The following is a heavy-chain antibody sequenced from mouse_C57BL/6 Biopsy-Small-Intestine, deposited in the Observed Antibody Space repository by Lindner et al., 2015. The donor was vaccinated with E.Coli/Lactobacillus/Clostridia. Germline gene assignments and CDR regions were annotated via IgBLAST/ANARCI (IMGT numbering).Heavy chain of an antibody. CDR3: ARGTGTITGVIDY. Sequence: SVKVSCKASGYTFTSSYFHWVRQAPGQGLQWMGMINPRDGSTTYTQKFQGRVTMTRDTSTNTVYTELSSLNSEDTAVYYCARGTGTITGVIDYWGQGTLVTVSS. V-gene: IGHV1-64*01. J-gene: IGHJ4*01. CDR2: INPRDGST. D-gene: IGHD3-1*01. CDR1: GYTFTSSY.